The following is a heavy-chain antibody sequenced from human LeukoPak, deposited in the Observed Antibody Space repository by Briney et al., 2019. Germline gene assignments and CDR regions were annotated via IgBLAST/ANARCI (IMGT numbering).Heavy chain of an antibody. Sequence: SETLSLTCTVSGGSISSYYWSWIRQPPGKGLEWIGYIYYSGSTNYNPSLKSRVTISVDTSKNQFSLKLSSVTAADTAVYYCARGDMVRGVIIPYFDYRGQGTLVTVSS. J-gene: IGHJ4*02. CDR3: ARGDMVRGVIIPYFDY. CDR1: GGSISSYY. D-gene: IGHD3-10*01. V-gene: IGHV4-59*01. CDR2: IYYSGST.